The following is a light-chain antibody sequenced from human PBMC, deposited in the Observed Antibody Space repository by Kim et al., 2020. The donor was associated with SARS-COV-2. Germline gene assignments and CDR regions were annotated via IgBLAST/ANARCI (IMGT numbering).Light chain of an antibody. V-gene: IGLV1-47*01. J-gene: IGLJ3*02. CDR2: KNN. CDR3: AAWDDSLSGRV. Sequence: ELTQPPSASGTPGQRVTISCSGSSSNIGSNYVYWYQQLPGTAPKLLIYKNNQRPSGVPDRFSGSKSGTSASLAISGLRSEDEVDYYCAAWDDSLSGRVFGGGSQLAVL. CDR1: SSNIGSNY.